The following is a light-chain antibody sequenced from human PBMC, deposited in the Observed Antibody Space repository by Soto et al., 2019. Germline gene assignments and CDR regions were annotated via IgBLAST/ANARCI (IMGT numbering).Light chain of an antibody. Sequence: DIQLTQSPSFLSASVGDRVTITCRASQGISSYLAWYQQKPGKAPKLLIYAASTLQSGVPSRFSGSGTGTEFTLIISSLQPEDFATYYCQQLNSYPRTFGGGTNVEIK. CDR1: QGISSY. CDR2: AAS. J-gene: IGKJ4*01. CDR3: QQLNSYPRT. V-gene: IGKV1-9*01.